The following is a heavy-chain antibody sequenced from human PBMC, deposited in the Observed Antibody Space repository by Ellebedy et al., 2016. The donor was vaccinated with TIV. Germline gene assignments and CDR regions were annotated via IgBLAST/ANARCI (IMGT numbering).Heavy chain of an antibody. J-gene: IGHJ5*02. D-gene: IGHD1-26*01. Sequence: AASVKVSCKASGYTFTSYDINWVRQATGQGLEWMGWMNPNSGNTGYAQKFQGRVTMTRNTSISTAYMELSSLRSEDTAVYYCARVDIIVGYNWFDPWGQGTLVTVSS. CDR1: GYTFTSYD. CDR3: ARVDIIVGYNWFDP. V-gene: IGHV1-8*01. CDR2: MNPNSGNT.